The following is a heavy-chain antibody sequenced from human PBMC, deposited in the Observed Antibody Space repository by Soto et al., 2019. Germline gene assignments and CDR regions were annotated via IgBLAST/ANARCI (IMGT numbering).Heavy chain of an antibody. CDR2: INSDGSST. J-gene: IGHJ4*02. V-gene: IGHV3-74*01. CDR3: AGGFIYGGSLGY. CDR1: GFTFSSYW. Sequence: SGGSLRLSCAASGFTFSSYWMHWVRQAPGKGLVWVSRINSDGSSTSYADSVKGRFTISRDNAKNTLYLQMNSLRAEDTAVYYCAGGFIYGGSLGYWGEGTLVTVSS. D-gene: IGHD4-17*01.